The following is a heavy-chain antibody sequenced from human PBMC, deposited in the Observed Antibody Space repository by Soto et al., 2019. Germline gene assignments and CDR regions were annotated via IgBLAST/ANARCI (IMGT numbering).Heavy chain of an antibody. CDR1: GGAISSSGSYY. CDR2: IYYSGST. J-gene: IGHJ4*02. D-gene: IGHD2-8*01. CDR3: ARESRVSDRHVN. Sequence: QVQLQESGPGLVKPSQTLSLTCTVSGGAISSSGSYYWSWIRQHPGKGLEWIGYIYYSGSTYYNPSLKSRVTISVDTSKNQFSLKLGSVTAADTAVYYCARESRVSDRHVNWGQGTLVTVSS. V-gene: IGHV4-31*03.